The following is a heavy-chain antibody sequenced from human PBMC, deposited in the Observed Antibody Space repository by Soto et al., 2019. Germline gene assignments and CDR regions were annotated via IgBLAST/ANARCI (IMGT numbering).Heavy chain of an antibody. V-gene: IGHV3-30*03. D-gene: IGHD2-21*01. CDR3: ASVADY. CDR2: ISKDGGRN. CDR1: GFTLTTYG. Sequence: QVKLVESGGGVVQPGRSLRLSCAVSGFTLTTYGMHWVRQAPGKGLDSVAFISKDGGRNYYTDSVRGRFTISRDTSRNTLYLQMDSLRPEDTAVYYCASVADYWGQGTLVTVSS. J-gene: IGHJ4*02.